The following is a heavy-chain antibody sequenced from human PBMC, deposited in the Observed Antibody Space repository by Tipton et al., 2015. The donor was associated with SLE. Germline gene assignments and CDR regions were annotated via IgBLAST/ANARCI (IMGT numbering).Heavy chain of an antibody. D-gene: IGHD3/OR15-3a*01. J-gene: IGHJ4*02. CDR3: ARVRDYYFDF. Sequence: LSLTCAVYGGSISSYYMSWIRQAPGKGLEWVSDISSSSGYTNYADSVKGRFTISRDNAKNSLYLQMNSLRAEDTAVYYCARVRDYYFDFWGQGTLVTVSS. CDR2: ISSSSGYT. V-gene: IGHV3-11*05. CDR1: GGSISSYY.